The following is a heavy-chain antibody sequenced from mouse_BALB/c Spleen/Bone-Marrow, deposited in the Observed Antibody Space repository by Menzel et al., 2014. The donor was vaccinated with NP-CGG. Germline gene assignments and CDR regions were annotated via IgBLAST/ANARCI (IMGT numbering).Heavy chain of an antibody. CDR1: GFNIKDTY. CDR2: IDPANGNT. D-gene: IGHD1-2*01. J-gene: IGHJ2*01. Sequence: EVKVVESGAELVKPGASVKLSCTASGFNIKDTYMHWVKQRPEQGLEWIGRIDPANGNTKYDPKFQGKATITADTSSNTAYLQLSSLTSEDTAVYYCARYRLGTYFDYWGQGTTLTVSS. CDR3: ARYRLGTYFDY. V-gene: IGHV14-3*02.